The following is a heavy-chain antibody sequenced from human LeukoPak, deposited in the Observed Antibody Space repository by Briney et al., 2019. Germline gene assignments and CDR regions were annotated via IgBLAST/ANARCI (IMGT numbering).Heavy chain of an antibody. V-gene: IGHV4-59*05. CDR2: IYYSGST. CDR1: GGSISSYY. D-gene: IGHD4-23*01. Sequence: SETLSLTCTVSGGSISSYYWSWIRQPPGKGLEWIGSIYYSGSTYYNPSLKSRVTISVDTSKNQFSLKLSSVTAADTAVYYCARPVMTTVVTPADAFDIWGQGTMVTVSS. J-gene: IGHJ3*02. CDR3: ARPVMTTVVTPADAFDI.